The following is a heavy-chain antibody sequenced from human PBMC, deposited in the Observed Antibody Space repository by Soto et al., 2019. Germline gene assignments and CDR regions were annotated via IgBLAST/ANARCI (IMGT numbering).Heavy chain of an antibody. CDR1: GFTFSSYA. Sequence: SLRLSCAASGFTFSSYAMSWVRQAPGKGLEWVSAISGSGGSTYYADSVKGRFTISRDNSKNTLYLQMNSLRAEDTAAYYCAKIPHSSSWYLDAFDIWGQGTMVTVSS. CDR2: ISGSGGST. J-gene: IGHJ3*02. V-gene: IGHV3-23*01. D-gene: IGHD6-13*01. CDR3: AKIPHSSSWYLDAFDI.